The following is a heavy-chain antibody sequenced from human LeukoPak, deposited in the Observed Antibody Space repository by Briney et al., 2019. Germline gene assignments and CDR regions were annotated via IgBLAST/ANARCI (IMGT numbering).Heavy chain of an antibody. V-gene: IGHV3-23*01. Sequence: GGSLRLSCAASGLTFSNYAMNWVRQAPGKRLEWVSAVSNTGTVTYYADSVKGRFTTSRDNPKNTLYLQMNSLRAEDTAVYFCAKRGVVIRVFLVGFHKEAYYFDSWGQGALVTVSS. J-gene: IGHJ4*02. CDR2: VSNTGTVT. CDR3: AKRGVVIRVFLVGFHKEAYYFDS. D-gene: IGHD3-10*01. CDR1: GLTFSNYA.